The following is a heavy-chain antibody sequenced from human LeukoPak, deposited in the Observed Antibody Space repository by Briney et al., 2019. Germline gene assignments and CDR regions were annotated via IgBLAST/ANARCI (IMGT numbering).Heavy chain of an antibody. CDR3: AKLHEAFDI. CDR2: ISYDGSNK. V-gene: IGHV3-30*18. CDR1: GFTFRNYV. Sequence: GGSLRLSCAASGFTFRNYVIHWVRQAPGKGLEWVAVISYDGSNKYYADSVKGRFTISRDNSKNTLYLQMNSLRAEDTAVYYCAKLHEAFDIWGQGTMVTVSS. J-gene: IGHJ3*02.